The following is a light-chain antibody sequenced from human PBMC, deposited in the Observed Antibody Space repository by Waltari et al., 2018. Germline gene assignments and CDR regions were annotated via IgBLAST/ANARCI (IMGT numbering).Light chain of an antibody. J-gene: IGKJ5*01. V-gene: IGKV3-15*01. CDR1: QGISDN. Sequence: EIVMTQSPATLSVSPGERATLSCRASQGISDNLAWYQQKPGQAPRLLIYVAFTRATGIPARFPGSGSGTEFTLTISSLQSEDSAVYYCQQYNRWPPITFGQGTRLEIK. CDR3: QQYNRWPPIT. CDR2: VAF.